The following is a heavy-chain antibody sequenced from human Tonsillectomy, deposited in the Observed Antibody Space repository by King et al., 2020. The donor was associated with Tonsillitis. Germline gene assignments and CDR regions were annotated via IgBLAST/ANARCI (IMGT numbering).Heavy chain of an antibody. CDR1: GFTFSSYG. V-gene: IGHV3-33*06. Sequence: VQLVESGGGVVQPGRSLRLSCAASGFTFSSYGMHWVRQAPGKGLEWVAFIWYDGSKRYYADSVKGRFSISRDNFNKTLYLQMNSLRDEDTAVYYCVKNGGDRAFPYWGQGTLVTVSS. J-gene: IGHJ1*01. CDR3: VKNGGDRAFPY. CDR2: IWYDGSKR. D-gene: IGHD3-16*01.